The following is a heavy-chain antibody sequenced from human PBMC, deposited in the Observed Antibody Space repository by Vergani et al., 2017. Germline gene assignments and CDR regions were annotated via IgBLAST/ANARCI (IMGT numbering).Heavy chain of an antibody. Sequence: QLQLQESGPGLVKPSETLSLTCTVSGGSISSSSYYWGWIRQPPGKGLGWIGSIYYSGSTYYNPSLKSRVTISVDTSKNQFSLKLSSVTAADTAVYYCARHQLLWFGEYLNWFDPWGQGTLVTVSS. CDR2: IYYSGST. V-gene: IGHV4-39*01. D-gene: IGHD3-10*01. CDR1: GGSISSSSYY. J-gene: IGHJ5*02. CDR3: ARHQLLWFGEYLNWFDP.